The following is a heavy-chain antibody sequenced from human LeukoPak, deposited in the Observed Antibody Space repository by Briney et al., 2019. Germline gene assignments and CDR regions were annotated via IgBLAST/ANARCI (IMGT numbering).Heavy chain of an antibody. J-gene: IGHJ6*02. V-gene: IGHV3-23*01. D-gene: IGHD4-17*01. Sequence: PGGSLRLSCAASGFTFSSYAMSWVRQAPGKGLEWVSAISGSGGSAYYADSVKGRFTISRDNSKNTLYLQMNSLRAEDTAVYYCAKTLQIDYGDLPGYYGMDVWGQGTTVTVSS. CDR2: ISGSGGSA. CDR1: GFTFSSYA. CDR3: AKTLQIDYGDLPGYYGMDV.